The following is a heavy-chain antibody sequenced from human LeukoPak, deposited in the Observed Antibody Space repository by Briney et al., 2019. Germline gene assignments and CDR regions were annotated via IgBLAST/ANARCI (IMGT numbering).Heavy chain of an antibody. Sequence: VKVSCKASGYTFTYYYMHWVRQAPGQGLEWMGIINPSSGSTSYAQKFQGRVSMTRDTSTSTVYMDVSSLRSDDTAVYSCATIAASDAEYFQHWGQGTLVTVSS. V-gene: IGHV1-46*01. CDR1: GYTFTYYY. CDR2: INPSSGST. J-gene: IGHJ1*01. D-gene: IGHD6-6*01. CDR3: ATIAASDAEYFQH.